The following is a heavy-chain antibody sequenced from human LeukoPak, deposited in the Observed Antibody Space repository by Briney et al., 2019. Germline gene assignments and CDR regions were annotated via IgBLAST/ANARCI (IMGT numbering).Heavy chain of an antibody. J-gene: IGHJ4*02. CDR3: ARGGLDGWIHLWPSSHFDY. Sequence: GGSLRLSCAASGFTFSSYAMHWVRQAPGKGLEYVSAISSNGGSTYYANSVKGRFTISRDNARNSLYLQLNSLRAEDTAVYYCARGGLDGWIHLWPSSHFDYWGQGTLVTVSS. D-gene: IGHD5-18*01. CDR2: ISSNGGST. CDR1: GFTFSSYA. V-gene: IGHV3-64*01.